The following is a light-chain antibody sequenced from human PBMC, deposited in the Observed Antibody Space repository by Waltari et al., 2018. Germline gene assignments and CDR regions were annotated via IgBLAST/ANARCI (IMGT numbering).Light chain of an antibody. V-gene: IGKV1-5*03. CDR1: ESVKNN. CDR3: HQYNTLPLT. Sequence: TCRASESVKNNLAWYQHQPGKAPKVLVHKASRLESGVPSRFSGSVYGTEFTLTISSLEPDDFATYYCHQYNTLPLTFGGGTKVEIK. CDR2: KAS. J-gene: IGKJ4*01.